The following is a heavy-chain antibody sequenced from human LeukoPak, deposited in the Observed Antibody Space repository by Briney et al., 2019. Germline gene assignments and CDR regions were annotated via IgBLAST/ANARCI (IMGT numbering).Heavy chain of an antibody. J-gene: IGHJ2*01. CDR1: GFTFSDYY. CDR3: ARLVPAAMSHWYFDL. V-gene: IGHV3-11*01. Sequence: PGGSLRLSCAASGFTFSDYYMSWIRQAPGKGLEWVSYISSSGSTIYYADSVKGRFTISRDNAKNSLYLQMNSLRAEDTAVYYCARLVPAAMSHWYFDLWGRGTLVTVSS. CDR2: ISSSGSTI. D-gene: IGHD2-2*01.